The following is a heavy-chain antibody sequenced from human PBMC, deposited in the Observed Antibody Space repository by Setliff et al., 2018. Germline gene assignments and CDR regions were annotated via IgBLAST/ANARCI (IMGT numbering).Heavy chain of an antibody. CDR3: ARMSGFQYIDV. CDR1: GGSISSDSHY. V-gene: IGHV4-61*09. D-gene: IGHD3-3*01. Sequence: PSETLSLTCTVSGGSISSDSHYWAWVRQPAGKGLELIGQIYSNGRTYYNPSLKSRLTISLDTSKNQFSLRLNSMTAEDTAVYYCARMSGFQYIDVWDKGTTVTVS. J-gene: IGHJ6*03. CDR2: IYSNGRT.